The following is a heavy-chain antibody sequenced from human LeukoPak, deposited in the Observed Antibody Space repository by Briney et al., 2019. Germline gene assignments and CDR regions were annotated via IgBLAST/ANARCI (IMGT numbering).Heavy chain of an antibody. CDR3: ARERVGCSSTSCSPYYYYGMDV. J-gene: IGHJ6*02. CDR2: ISAYNGNT. D-gene: IGHD2-2*01. CDR1: GYTFTSYG. V-gene: IGHV1-18*01. Sequence: GASVKVSCKASGYTFTSYGISWVRQAPGQGLEWMGWISAYNGNTNYAQKLQGRVTMTTDTSTSTAYMELRSLRSDDTAVYYCARERVGCSSTSCSPYYYYGMDVWGQGTTVTVSS.